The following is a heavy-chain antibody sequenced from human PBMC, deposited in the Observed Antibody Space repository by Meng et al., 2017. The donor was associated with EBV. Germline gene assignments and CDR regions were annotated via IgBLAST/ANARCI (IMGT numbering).Heavy chain of an antibody. V-gene: IGHV3-11*01. D-gene: IGHD2-21*02. CDR2: ISSSGSTI. CDR3: ARRVVTGGFFDY. Sequence: QGRRVGSGGGLVKPGGSLRLSCAASGFTFSDYYMSWIRQAPGKGLEWVSYISSSGSTIYYADSVKGRFTISRDNAKNSLYLQMNSLRAEDTAVYYCARRVVTGGFFDYWGQGTLVTVSS. CDR1: GFTFSDYY. J-gene: IGHJ4*02.